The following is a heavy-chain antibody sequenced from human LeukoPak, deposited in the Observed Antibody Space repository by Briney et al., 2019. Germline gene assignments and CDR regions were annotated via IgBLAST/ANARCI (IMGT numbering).Heavy chain of an antibody. CDR1: GYTLTELS. D-gene: IGHD3-22*01. CDR3: ATGVLTHYYDSSGYWYFDL. CDR2: FDPEDGET. J-gene: IGHJ2*01. V-gene: IGHV1-24*01. Sequence: ASVKVSCKVSGYTLTELSMHWVRQAPGKGLEWMGGFDPEDGETIYAQKFQGRVTMTEDTSTDTAYMELSSLRSEDTAVYYCATGVLTHYYDSSGYWYFDLWGRGTLVTVSS.